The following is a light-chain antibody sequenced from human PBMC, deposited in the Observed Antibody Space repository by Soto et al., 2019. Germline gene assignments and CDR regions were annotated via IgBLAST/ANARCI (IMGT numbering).Light chain of an antibody. CDR3: QQRSSWPLLT. J-gene: IGKJ4*01. Sequence: EIVMTQSPATLSVSPGERVTLSCRASQSVSSNLAWYQQKPGQAPRLLIYGTSTRATGIPARFSGSGSGTEFTLTISSLEPEDFAVYYCQQRSSWPLLTFGGGTKVDIK. CDR1: QSVSSN. V-gene: IGKV3-15*01. CDR2: GTS.